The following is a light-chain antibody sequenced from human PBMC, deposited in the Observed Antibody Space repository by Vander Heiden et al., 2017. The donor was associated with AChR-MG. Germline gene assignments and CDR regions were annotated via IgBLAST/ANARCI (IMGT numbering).Light chain of an antibody. CDR1: QGISSY. CDR3: QQYYSYPFT. J-gene: IGKJ3*01. V-gene: IGKV1-8*01. Sequence: AIRITQSPSSLSASTGDRVTITCRASQGISSYLAWYQQKPGKAPKLLIYAASTLQSGVPSRFSGSGSGTDFTLTIRCLQSEDFATYYCQQYYSYPFTFGHGTKVDIK. CDR2: AAS.